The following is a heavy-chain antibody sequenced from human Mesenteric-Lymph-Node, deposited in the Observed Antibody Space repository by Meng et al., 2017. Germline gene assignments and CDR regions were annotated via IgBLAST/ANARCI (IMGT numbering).Heavy chain of an antibody. D-gene: IGHD5-24*01. J-gene: IGHJ4*02. Sequence: QGQVQDPGPGLVAHSQTLSLTCTVSGGSRSSGNYNWRWIRQPPGKGWGWNGNIHHSGSASHNPPLTRRVSISVDPSKNQFSLKLSSVTAVDTAVYYCARKRDGDKPFDDWGQGTLVTVSS. CDR2: IHHSGSA. V-gene: IGHV4-30-4*01. CDR3: ARKRDGDKPFDD. CDR1: GGSRSSGNYN.